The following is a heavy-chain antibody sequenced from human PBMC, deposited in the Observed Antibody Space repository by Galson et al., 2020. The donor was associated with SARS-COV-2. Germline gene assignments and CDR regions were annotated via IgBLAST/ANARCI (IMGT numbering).Heavy chain of an antibody. CDR2: IIPILGIA. V-gene: IGHV1-69*10. CDR1: GGTFSSYA. Sequence: KASGGTFSSYAISWVRQAPGQGLEWMGGIIPILGIANYAQKFQGRVTITADKSTSTAYMELSSLRSEDTAVYYCARGGLRFLEWLLSPDYMDVGGKGTTVTVSS. J-gene: IGHJ6*03. CDR3: ARGGLRFLEWLLSPDYMDV. D-gene: IGHD3-3*01.